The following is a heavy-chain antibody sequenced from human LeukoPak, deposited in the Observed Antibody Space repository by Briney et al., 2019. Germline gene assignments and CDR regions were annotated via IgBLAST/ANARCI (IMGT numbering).Heavy chain of an antibody. CDR2: IYYSGST. CDR3: ATYYLGGSTTYYFNS. V-gene: IGHV4-59*01. D-gene: IGHD2/OR15-2a*01. CDR1: GGSISSYY. Sequence: PSETLSLTCTVSGGSISSYYWSWIRQPPGKGLEWIGYIYYSGSTNYNPSLKSRVTISVDTSKNQFSLKLSSVTAADTAVYYCATYYLGGSTTYYFNSWGQGIFVTVSS. J-gene: IGHJ4*02.